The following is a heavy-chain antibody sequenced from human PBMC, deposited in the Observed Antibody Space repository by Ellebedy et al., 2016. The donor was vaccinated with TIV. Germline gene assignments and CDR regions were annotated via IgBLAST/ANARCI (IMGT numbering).Heavy chain of an antibody. V-gene: IGHV3-74*01. CDR3: AKNRAPGRGYADY. D-gene: IGHD3-22*01. Sequence: PGGSLRLSCAASGFTFSSYWMHWVRQAPGKGLVWVSRINDDGSSTSYAESVKGRFTISRDNSKNTMYLQMNSLRAEDTAVYYCAKNRAPGRGYADYWGQGTLVTVSS. J-gene: IGHJ4*02. CDR2: INDDGSST. CDR1: GFTFSSYW.